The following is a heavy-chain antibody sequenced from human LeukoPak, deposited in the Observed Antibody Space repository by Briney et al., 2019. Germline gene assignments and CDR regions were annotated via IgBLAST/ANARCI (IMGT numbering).Heavy chain of an antibody. D-gene: IGHD1-1*01. Sequence: PGGSLRLSCAASGFTFSSYAMHWVRQAPGKGLEWVAVISKDGSFQYYADSVKGRFTFSRDNSQSTLYLQMNSLRAEDTAVYYCARDHQLGYYFDYWGQGTLVTVSS. J-gene: IGHJ4*02. CDR3: ARDHQLGYYFDY. CDR2: ISKDGSFQ. CDR1: GFTFSSYA. V-gene: IGHV3-30*01.